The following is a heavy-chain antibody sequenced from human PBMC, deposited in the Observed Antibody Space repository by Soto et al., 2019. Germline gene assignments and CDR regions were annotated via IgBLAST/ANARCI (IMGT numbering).Heavy chain of an antibody. CDR2: ISYDGSNK. CDR3: ARDPYYYDSSGYGDY. V-gene: IGHV3-30-3*01. J-gene: IGHJ4*02. D-gene: IGHD3-22*01. CDR1: GFTCSSYA. Sequence: GGSLRLSCAASGFTCSSYAMHWVRQAPGKGLEWVAVISYDGSNKYYADSVKGRFTISRDNSKNTLYLQMNSLRAEDTAVYYCARDPYYYDSSGYGDYWGQGTLVTVSS.